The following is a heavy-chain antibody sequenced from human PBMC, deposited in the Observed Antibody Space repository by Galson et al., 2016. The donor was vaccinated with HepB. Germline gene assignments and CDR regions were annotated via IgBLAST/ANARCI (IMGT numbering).Heavy chain of an antibody. CDR2: ISTNNSSI. D-gene: IGHD4-11*01. Sequence: SLRLSCAASGFTFSYYNMNWVRQAPGKGLEWISYISTNNSSIYYADSVKGRFTISRDNAKNSLYLHMNSLRAEDTAVYYCARERPTTVTTADYWGQGTLVTVSS. V-gene: IGHV3-48*01. CDR1: GFTFSYYN. CDR3: ARERPTTVTTADY. J-gene: IGHJ4*02.